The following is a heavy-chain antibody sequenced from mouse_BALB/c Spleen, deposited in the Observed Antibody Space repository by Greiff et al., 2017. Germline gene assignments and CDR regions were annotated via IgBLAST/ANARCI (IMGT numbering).Heavy chain of an antibody. Sequence: EVKVVESGGGLVKPGGSLKLSCAASGFTFSSYAMSWVRQSPEKRLEWVAEISSGGSYTYYPDTVTGRFTISRDNAKNTLYLEMSSLRSEDTAMYYCASTYYGSSPAWFAYWGQGTLVTVSA. J-gene: IGHJ3*01. V-gene: IGHV5-9-4*01. CDR1: GFTFSSYA. D-gene: IGHD1-1*01. CDR2: ISSGGSYT. CDR3: ASTYYGSSPAWFAY.